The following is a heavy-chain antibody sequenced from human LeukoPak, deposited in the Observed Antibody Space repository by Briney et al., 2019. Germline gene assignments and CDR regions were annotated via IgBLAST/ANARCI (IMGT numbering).Heavy chain of an antibody. V-gene: IGHV3-23*01. Sequence: GGSLRLSCAAAGFTFTNYWMHWVRQAPGKGLVWVSAISGSAGSAYYADSVKGRFTISRDNSKNTLYLQMNSLRAEDTAIYYCAKDLTAMIRYYFDYWGQGTLLTVSS. D-gene: IGHD5-18*01. CDR2: ISGSAGSA. J-gene: IGHJ4*02. CDR3: AKDLTAMIRYYFDY. CDR1: GFTFTNYW.